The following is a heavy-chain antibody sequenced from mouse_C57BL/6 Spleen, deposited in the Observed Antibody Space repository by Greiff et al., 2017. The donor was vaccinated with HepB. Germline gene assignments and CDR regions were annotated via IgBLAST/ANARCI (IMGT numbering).Heavy chain of an antibody. J-gene: IGHJ2*01. CDR2: IYPGDGDT. Sequence: QVQLQQSGPELVKPGASVKISCKASGYAFSSSWMNWVKQRPGKGLEWIGRIYPGDGDTNYNGKFKGKATLTADKSSSTAYMQLSSLTSEDSAVYFCARGDYYGHFDYWGQGTTLTVSS. CDR3: ARGDYYGHFDY. V-gene: IGHV1-82*01. D-gene: IGHD1-1*01. CDR1: GYAFSSSW.